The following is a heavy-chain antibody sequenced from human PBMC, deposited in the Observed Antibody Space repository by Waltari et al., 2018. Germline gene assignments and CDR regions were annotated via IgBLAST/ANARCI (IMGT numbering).Heavy chain of an antibody. J-gene: IGHJ5*02. Sequence: QITLKESGPTLVKPTQTLTLTCTFSGFSLSTNGVGVGWIRQPPGKALEWLALIYWNDDKRYSPSPNSMLTITKDTSKNQLVLTMTNMDPGDTATYCCAHNVITMVRGVPRASPFTWFDPWGQGTLVTVSS. CDR2: IYWNDDK. CDR1: GFSLSTNGVG. V-gene: IGHV2-5*01. CDR3: AHNVITMVRGVPRASPFTWFDP. D-gene: IGHD3-10*01.